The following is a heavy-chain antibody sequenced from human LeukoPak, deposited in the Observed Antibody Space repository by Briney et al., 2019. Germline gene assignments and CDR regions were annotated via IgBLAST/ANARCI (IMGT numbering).Heavy chain of an antibody. V-gene: IGHV3-30*03. J-gene: IGHJ4*02. CDR1: GFTFSSYG. Sequence: GGSLRLSCAASGFTFSSYGMHWVRQAPGKGLEWVAVISYDGSNKYYADSVEGRFTISRDNSKNTLYLQMNSLRAEDTAAYYCARDLRRGAARPSLAGYWGQRTLVTVSS. D-gene: IGHD6-6*01. CDR3: ARDLRRGAARPSLAGY. CDR2: ISYDGSNK.